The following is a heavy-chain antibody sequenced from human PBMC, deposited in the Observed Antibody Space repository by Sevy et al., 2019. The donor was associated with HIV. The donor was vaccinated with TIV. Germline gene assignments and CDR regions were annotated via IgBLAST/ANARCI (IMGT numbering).Heavy chain of an antibody. CDR1: GGSISSYY. CDR2: IYYSGST. J-gene: IGHJ6*02. CDR3: ARDRDYDSSGYYYRDYGMDV. V-gene: IGHV4-59*01. D-gene: IGHD3-22*01. Sequence: SETLSLTCTVSGGSISSYYWSWIRQPPGKGLEWIGYIYYSGSTNYNPSLKSLVTISVDTSKNQFSLKLSSVTAADTAVYYCARDRDYDSSGYYYRDYGMDVCGQWTTVTVSS.